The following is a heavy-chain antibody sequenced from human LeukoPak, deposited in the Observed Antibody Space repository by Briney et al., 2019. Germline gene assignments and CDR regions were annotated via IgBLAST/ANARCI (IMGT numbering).Heavy chain of an antibody. V-gene: IGHV3-64*01. CDR3: ARDQRSSKPFYYYYYYMDV. Sequence: PGGPLRLSRAASGFTFSSYAMHWVRQAPGKGLEYVSAISSNGGSTYYANSVKGRFTISRDNSKNTLYLQMGSLRAEDMAVYYCARDQRSSKPFYYYYYYMDVWGKGTTVTVSS. D-gene: IGHD1-26*01. CDR2: ISSNGGST. CDR1: GFTFSSYA. J-gene: IGHJ6*03.